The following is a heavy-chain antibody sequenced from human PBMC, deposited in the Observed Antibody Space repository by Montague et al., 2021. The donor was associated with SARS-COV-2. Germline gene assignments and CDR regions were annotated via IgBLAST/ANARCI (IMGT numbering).Heavy chain of an antibody. J-gene: IGHJ6*02. CDR2: IFRSGAT. CDR3: ARTSRGSRYFYGVDV. V-gene: IGHV4-59*01. Sequence: ETRSLTCTVSGDSISDYYWSWIRQPPGMGLEWIGYIFRSGATNYNPPLKSRVIISLDTSKSQFSLRLSSVTAADTAIYYCARTSRGSRYFYGVDVWGQGTTVTVSS. CDR1: GDSISDYY. D-gene: IGHD3-10*01.